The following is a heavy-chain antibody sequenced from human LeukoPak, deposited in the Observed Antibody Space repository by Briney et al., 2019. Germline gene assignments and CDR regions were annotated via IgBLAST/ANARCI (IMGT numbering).Heavy chain of an antibody. CDR1: GYTFTGYY. D-gene: IGHD6-13*01. V-gene: IGHV1-2*02. CDR2: INPNSGGT. J-gene: IGHJ4*02. CDR3: ARDSRQVLRQQLTFDY. Sequence: ASVKVSCKASGYTFTGYYIHWVRQAPGQGLEWMGWINPNSGGTKYAQKFQGRVTMTGDTSISTAYMELSRLTSDDTAVYYCARDSRQVLRQQLTFDYWGQGTLVTVSS.